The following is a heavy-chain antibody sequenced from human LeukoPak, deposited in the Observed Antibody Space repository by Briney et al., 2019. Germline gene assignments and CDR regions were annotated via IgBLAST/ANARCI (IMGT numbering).Heavy chain of an antibody. D-gene: IGHD3-3*01. CDR2: IYSGGST. CDR1: GFTVSSNY. V-gene: IGHV3-66*02. CDR3: ARGDGNYDFWSGYYTGFDY. J-gene: IGHJ4*02. Sequence: PGGSLRLSCVASGFTVSSNYMSWVRQAPGKGLEWVSVIYSGGSTYYADSVKGRFAISRDNSKNKLYLQMNSLRAEDTAVYYCARGDGNYDFWSGYYTGFDYWGQGTLVTVSS.